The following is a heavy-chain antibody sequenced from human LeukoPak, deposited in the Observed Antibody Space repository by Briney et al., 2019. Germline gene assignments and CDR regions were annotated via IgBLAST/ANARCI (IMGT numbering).Heavy chain of an antibody. J-gene: IGHJ4*02. Sequence: PGESLKISCKGSGYSFTSYWTGWVRQMPGKGPEWMGIIYPGDSDTRYSPSFQGQVTISADKSISTAYLQWSSLKASDTAMYYCARLTNYDFWSGYYISNWGQGTLVTVSS. CDR3: ARLTNYDFWSGYYISN. D-gene: IGHD3-3*01. V-gene: IGHV5-51*01. CDR2: IYPGDSDT. CDR1: GYSFTSYW.